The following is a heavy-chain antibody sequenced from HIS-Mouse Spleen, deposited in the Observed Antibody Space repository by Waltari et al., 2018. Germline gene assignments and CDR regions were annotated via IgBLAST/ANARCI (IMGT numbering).Heavy chain of an antibody. V-gene: IGHV3-66*01. CDR3: ARYSSFDY. CDR1: GPTVSSNY. Sequence: EVQLVESGGGLVRPGGSLRLSCAASGPTVSSNYMSWVRQAPGKGLEWVSVIYSGGSTYYADSVKGRFTISRDNSKNTLYLQMNSLRAEDTAVYYCARYSSFDYWGQGTLVTVSS. D-gene: IGHD6-13*01. CDR2: IYSGGST. J-gene: IGHJ4*02.